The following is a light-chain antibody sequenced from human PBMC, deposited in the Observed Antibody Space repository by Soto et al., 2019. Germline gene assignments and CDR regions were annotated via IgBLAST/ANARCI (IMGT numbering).Light chain of an antibody. J-gene: IGLJ1*01. CDR3: AAWDDSRNGYV. CDR2: SNN. CDR1: SSNIGSNN. Sequence: QSVLTQPPSASGTPGQRVTISCYGSSSNIGSNNVNWYQQLPGTAPTILIYSNNQRPSGVPDRFSGSKSGTSASLAISGLQSEDEADYYCAAWDDSRNGYVFGTGTKLTVL. V-gene: IGLV1-44*01.